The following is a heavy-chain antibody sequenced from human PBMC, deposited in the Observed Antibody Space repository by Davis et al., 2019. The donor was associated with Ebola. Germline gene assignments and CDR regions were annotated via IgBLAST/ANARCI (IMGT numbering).Heavy chain of an antibody. CDR1: GGSISSSSYY. CDR3: ARGPPYYDILTGYSPFDY. D-gene: IGHD3-9*01. J-gene: IGHJ4*02. Sequence: MPSETLSLTCTVSGGSISSSSYYWGWIRQPPGKGLEWIGSIYYSGSTYYNPSLKSRVTISVDTSKNQFSLKLSSVTAADTAVYYCARGPPYYDILTGYSPFDYWGQGTLVTVSS. CDR2: IYYSGST. V-gene: IGHV4-39*01.